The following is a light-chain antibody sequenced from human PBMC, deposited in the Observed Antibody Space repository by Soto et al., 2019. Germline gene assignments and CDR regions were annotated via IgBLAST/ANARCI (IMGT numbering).Light chain of an antibody. CDR1: HSVGSY. CDR3: QLYGRPPL. V-gene: IGKV3-20*01. CDR2: GAS. Sequence: EIVLTQSPATLSLSPGDRATLSCRASHSVGSYLAWYQQKRGRSPSLLIYGASLRATGIPDRFSGSGSGTDSTPTITNLEPEEFAVYFCQLYGRPPLFGPGTKLEIK. J-gene: IGKJ3*01.